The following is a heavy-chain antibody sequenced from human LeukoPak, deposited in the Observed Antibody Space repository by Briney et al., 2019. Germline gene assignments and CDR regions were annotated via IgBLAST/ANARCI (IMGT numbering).Heavy chain of an antibody. CDR1: GFTFSSYA. CDR3: ARDRLGPMVVAARPYFDY. Sequence: GGSLRLSCAASGFTFSSYAMHWVRQAPGKGLEWVAVISYDGSNKYYADSVKGRFTISRDNSKNTLYLQMNSLRAEDTAVYYCARDRLGPMVVAARPYFDYWGQGTLVTVSS. D-gene: IGHD2-15*01. J-gene: IGHJ4*02. V-gene: IGHV3-30-3*01. CDR2: ISYDGSNK.